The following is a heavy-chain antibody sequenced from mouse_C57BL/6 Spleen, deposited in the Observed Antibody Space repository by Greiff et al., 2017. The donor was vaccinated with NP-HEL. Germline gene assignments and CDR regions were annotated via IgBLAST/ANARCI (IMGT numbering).Heavy chain of an antibody. J-gene: IGHJ3*01. CDR1: GFTFSDYG. CDR3: ANGGAWFAY. V-gene: IGHV5-17*01. Sequence: EVMLVESGGGLVKPGGSLKLSCAASGFTFSDYGMHWVRQAPEKGLEWVAYISSGSSTIYYADTVKGRFTISRDNAKNTLFLQMTSLRSEATAMYYCANGGAWFAYWGQGTLVTVSA. CDR2: ISSGSSTI.